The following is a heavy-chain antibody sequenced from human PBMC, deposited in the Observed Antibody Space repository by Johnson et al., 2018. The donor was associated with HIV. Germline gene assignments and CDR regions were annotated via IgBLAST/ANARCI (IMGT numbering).Heavy chain of an antibody. CDR1: GFTFSSYA. Sequence: VQLVESGGGVVRPGGSLRLSCAASGFTFSSYAMHWVRQAPGKGLEWVAIISYDGSNKYYADSVKGRFTISRDTSENTVYLQMNSLRAEDTAVYYCAREALPRGLQSSFGGAFDIWGQGTMVTVSS. V-gene: IGHV3-30*14. CDR2: ISYDGSNK. J-gene: IGHJ3*02. CDR3: AREALPRGLQSSFGGAFDI. D-gene: IGHD4-23*01.